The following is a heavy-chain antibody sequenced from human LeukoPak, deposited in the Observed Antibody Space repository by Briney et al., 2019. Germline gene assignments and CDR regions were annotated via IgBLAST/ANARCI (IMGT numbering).Heavy chain of an antibody. J-gene: IGHJ4*02. D-gene: IGHD5-18*01. V-gene: IGHV3-30*02. Sequence: PGGSLRLSCASSGFTFSTYGMHWVRQAPDKGLEWVAFIRYDGLIKYYPDSVKGRFNISRDNSKNTLYLQMSSLRDEDTALYYCVKQGRNGIQLDYWGQGTLVTVSS. CDR3: VKQGRNGIQLDY. CDR1: GFTFSTYG. CDR2: IRYDGLIK.